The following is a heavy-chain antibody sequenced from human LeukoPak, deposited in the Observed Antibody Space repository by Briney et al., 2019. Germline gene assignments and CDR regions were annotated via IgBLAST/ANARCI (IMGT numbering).Heavy chain of an antibody. CDR1: GYPFTGYY. CDR3: ARAKRTATWIQLWTFDY. J-gene: IGHJ4*02. CDR2: INPNSGGT. D-gene: IGHD5-18*01. V-gene: IGHV1-2*02. Sequence: GASVKVSCKASGYPFTGYYMHWVRQAPGQGLEWMGWINPNSGGTNYAQKFQGRVTMTRDTSISTAYMELSRLRSDDTAVYYCARAKRTATWIQLWTFDYWGQGTLVTVPS.